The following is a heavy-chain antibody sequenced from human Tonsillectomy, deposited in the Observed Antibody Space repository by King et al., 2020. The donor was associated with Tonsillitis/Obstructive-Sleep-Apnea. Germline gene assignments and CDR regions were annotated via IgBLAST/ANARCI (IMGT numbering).Heavy chain of an antibody. CDR1: GGSFSGYY. J-gene: IGHJ5*02. CDR3: ARDYCSSTSCYNWFDL. V-gene: IGHV4-34*01. CDR2: VNHSGSS. Sequence: VQLQQWGAGLLKPSETLSLTCAVYGGSFSGYYWSWIRQPPGKGLEWIGEVNHSGSSNYNPSLNSRVTMSVDTSKNQFALKLGSVTAADTAVYYCARDYCSSTSCYNWFDLWGQGTLVTVSS. D-gene: IGHD2-2*01.